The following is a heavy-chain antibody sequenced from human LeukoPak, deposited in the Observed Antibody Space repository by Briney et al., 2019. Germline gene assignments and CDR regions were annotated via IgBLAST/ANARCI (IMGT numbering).Heavy chain of an antibody. J-gene: IGHJ4*02. CDR2: ISAYNGNT. CDR3: ARGLARLGELSLPYYFDY. V-gene: IGHV1-18*01. D-gene: IGHD3-16*02. Sequence: ASVKVSCKASGYTFTSYGISWVRQAPGQGLEWMGWISAYNGNTNYAQKLQGRVTMTTDTSTSTAYMELRSLRSEDTAVYYCARGLARLGELSLPYYFDYWGQETLVTVSS. CDR1: GYTFTSYG.